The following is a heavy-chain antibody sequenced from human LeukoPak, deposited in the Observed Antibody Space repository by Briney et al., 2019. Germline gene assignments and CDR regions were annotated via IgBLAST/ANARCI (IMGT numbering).Heavy chain of an antibody. CDR2: IFPRDSDT. D-gene: IGHD4-17*01. CDR3: ARRPDYAPLFDF. J-gene: IGHJ4*02. Sequence: GASLKISCKVSGSSFSTTWLGWVRQMPGKGLEWMGIIFPRDSDTRYSPSFQGQVTFSAGKSIDTAFLEWSSLKASDTAIYYCARRPDYAPLFDFWGQGTLVTVSS. V-gene: IGHV5-51*01. CDR1: GSSFSTTW.